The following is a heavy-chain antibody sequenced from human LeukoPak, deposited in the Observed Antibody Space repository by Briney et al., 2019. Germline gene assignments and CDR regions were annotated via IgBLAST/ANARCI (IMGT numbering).Heavy chain of an antibody. CDR3: ARGPPYTMVRGVIINLYYYYMDV. V-gene: IGHV1-8*01. CDR1: GYTFTSYD. Sequence: GASVKVSCKASGYTFTSYDINWVRQATGQGLEWMGWMNPNSGNTGYAQKFQGRVTMTRNTSISTAYMELSSLRSEDTAVYYCARGPPYTMVRGVIINLYYYYMDVWGKGTTVTISS. CDR2: MNPNSGNT. J-gene: IGHJ6*03. D-gene: IGHD3-10*01.